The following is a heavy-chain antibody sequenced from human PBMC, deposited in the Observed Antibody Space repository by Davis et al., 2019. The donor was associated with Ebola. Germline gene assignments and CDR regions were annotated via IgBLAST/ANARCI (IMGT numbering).Heavy chain of an antibody. Sequence: GESLKISCAAPGFTFSGSAMHWVRQASGKGLEWVGRIRSKANSYATAYAASVKGRFTISRDDSKNTAYLQMNSLKTEDTAVYYCTISSHYFDYWGQGTLVTVSS. CDR1: GFTFSGSA. D-gene: IGHD3-10*01. CDR3: TISSHYFDY. V-gene: IGHV3-73*01. J-gene: IGHJ4*02. CDR2: IRSKANSYAT.